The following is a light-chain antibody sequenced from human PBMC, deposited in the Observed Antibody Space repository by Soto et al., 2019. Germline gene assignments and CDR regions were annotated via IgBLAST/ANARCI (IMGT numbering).Light chain of an antibody. CDR1: QTISNN. V-gene: IGKV3-15*01. CDR3: QQYNSWPHT. CDR2: GIS. J-gene: IGKJ2*01. Sequence: EVVMTQSPTTLSVSPGERVTLSCRASQTISNNLAWYRKKPGQAPSLLIYGISTRATGLPARFSGSGSGTEFTLTISSLQSDDFALSYSQQYNSWPHTFGQGTKLEIK.